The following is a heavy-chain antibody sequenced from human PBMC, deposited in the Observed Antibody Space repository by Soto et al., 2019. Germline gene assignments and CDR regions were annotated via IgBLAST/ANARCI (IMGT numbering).Heavy chain of an antibody. CDR2: ISAYNGNA. D-gene: IGHD2-8*01. V-gene: IGHV1-18*01. CDR1: GYTFTSYS. J-gene: IGHJ4*02. Sequence: ASVKVSCKASGYTFTSYSISWVRQAPGQGLEWMGWISAYNGNANYPQKLQGRVNMTTDTSTSTAYMELRSLRSDDTAVYYCAREGVAVPYDCWGQGTLVTVSS. CDR3: AREGVAVPYDC.